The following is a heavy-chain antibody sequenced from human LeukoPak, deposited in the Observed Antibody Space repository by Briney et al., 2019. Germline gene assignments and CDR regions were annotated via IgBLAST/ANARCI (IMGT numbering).Heavy chain of an antibody. V-gene: IGHV3-53*01. CDR3: ARGGSYLSAFDI. Sequence: GGSLRLSCAASGFTFSSYAMHWVRQAPGKGLEWVSIIYSGGSTSYADSVKGRFTISRDNSKNTLYLQMNSLRAEDTAVYYCARGGSYLSAFDIWGQGTMVTVSS. CDR2: IYSGGST. D-gene: IGHD1-26*01. CDR1: GFTFSSYA. J-gene: IGHJ3*02.